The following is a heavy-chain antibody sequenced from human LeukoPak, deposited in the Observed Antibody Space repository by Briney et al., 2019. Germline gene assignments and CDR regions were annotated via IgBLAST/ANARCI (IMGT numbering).Heavy chain of an antibody. CDR3: AKTSRYNYDPFDS. V-gene: IGHV4-59*01. D-gene: IGHD3-16*01. J-gene: IGHJ4*02. CDR2: KYDGRPA. Sequence: SETLSLTCSVSGGPITTGYWTWIRQPPLKGLEWIGYKYDGRPANINPSLRSRATISVDTSKNQFSLQLTSVTAADTAIYYCAKTSRYNYDPFDSWGQGTLVTVSS. CDR1: GGPITTGY.